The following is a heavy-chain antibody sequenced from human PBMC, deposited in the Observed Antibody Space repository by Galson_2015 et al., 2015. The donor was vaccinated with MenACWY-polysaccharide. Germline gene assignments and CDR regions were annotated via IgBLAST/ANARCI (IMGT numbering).Heavy chain of an antibody. Sequence: QSLTCSVSGGSLTAYYWAWIRQPPGKGLEWIGCIFYSGSTKYSPSLNSRVTISVDTSNNQFSLKLSSVTAADTAVYYCARSPGGYSSGGQIDSWGQGSLVTVSS. V-gene: IGHV4-59*01. CDR1: GGSLTAYY. CDR2: IFYSGST. J-gene: IGHJ4*02. CDR3: ARSPGGYSSGGQIDS. D-gene: IGHD5-18*01.